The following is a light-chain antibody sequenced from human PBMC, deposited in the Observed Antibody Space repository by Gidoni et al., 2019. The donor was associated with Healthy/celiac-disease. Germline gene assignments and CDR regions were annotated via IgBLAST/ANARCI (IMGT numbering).Light chain of an antibody. J-gene: IGLJ2*01. CDR1: SSNIGAGYD. CDR3: QSYDSSLSAVV. CDR2: GNS. V-gene: IGLV1-40*01. Sequence: QSVLTQPPSVSGAPGQRVTISCTGSSSNIGAGYDVHWYQQLPGTAPKLPIDGNSNRPSVVPDRFSGSKSGTSASLAITGLQAEDEADYYCQSYDSSLSAVVFGGGTKLTVL.